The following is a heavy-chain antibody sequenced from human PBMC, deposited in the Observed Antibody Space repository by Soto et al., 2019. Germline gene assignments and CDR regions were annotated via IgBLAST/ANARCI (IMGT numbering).Heavy chain of an antibody. CDR3: ARPFHTSGWYDY. D-gene: IGHD6-19*01. V-gene: IGHV5-51*01. Sequence: EVQLVQSGAEVKKPGESLKISCKASGYSFTSYWIGWVRQMPGKGLELMGIIYPDDSDTRYSPSFQGQVTISADKSISTASLQWSSLKASDTAMYYCARPFHTSGWYDYWGQLTLVTVSS. CDR1: GYSFTSYW. CDR2: IYPDDSDT. J-gene: IGHJ4*02.